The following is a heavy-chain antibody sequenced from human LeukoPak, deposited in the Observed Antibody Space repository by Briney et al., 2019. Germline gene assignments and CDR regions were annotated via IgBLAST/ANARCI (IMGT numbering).Heavy chain of an antibody. CDR1: GGTFSSYA. Sequence: SVKVSCKASGGTFSSYAISWVRQAPGQELEWMGRIIPIFGIANYAQKFQGRVTITADKSTSTAYMELSSLRSEDTAVYYCAGVENSSSPPLSWGQGTLVTVSS. CDR2: IIPIFGIA. V-gene: IGHV1-69*04. CDR3: AGVENSSSPPLS. J-gene: IGHJ4*02. D-gene: IGHD6-6*01.